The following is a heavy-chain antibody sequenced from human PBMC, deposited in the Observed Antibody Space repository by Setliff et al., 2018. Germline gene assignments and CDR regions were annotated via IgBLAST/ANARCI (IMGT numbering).Heavy chain of an antibody. Sequence: TLSLTCTVSGGSVSSHYWSWIRQPPGKGLEWIGFIFYSGDTKSNPSLKSRATMSVDTSKNQFSLKLNSVTAADTAVYYCARDRTYYGSGTYTRYFDYWGQGTLVTVSS. CDR3: ARDRTYYGSGTYTRYFDY. D-gene: IGHD3-10*01. CDR2: IFYSGDT. CDR1: GGSVSSHY. V-gene: IGHV4-59*02. J-gene: IGHJ4*02.